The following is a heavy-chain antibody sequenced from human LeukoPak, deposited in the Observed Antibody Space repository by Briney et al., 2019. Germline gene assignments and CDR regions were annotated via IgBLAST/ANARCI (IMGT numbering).Heavy chain of an antibody. J-gene: IGHJ1*01. CDR2: ISSSSSYI. Sequence: PGGSLRLSCAASGFTFSRYSMNWVRQAPGKGLEWVSSISSSSSYIYYADSVKGRFTISRDNAKNSLYLQMNSLRAEDTAVYYCATGVEPGYFQHWGQGTLVTVSS. V-gene: IGHV3-21*01. D-gene: IGHD1-14*01. CDR1: GFTFSRYS. CDR3: ATGVEPGYFQH.